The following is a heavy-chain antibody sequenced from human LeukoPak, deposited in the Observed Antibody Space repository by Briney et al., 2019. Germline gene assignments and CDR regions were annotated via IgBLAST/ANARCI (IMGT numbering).Heavy chain of an antibody. CDR1: GFIFGCYW. Sequence: GGSLRLSCAASGFIFGCYWLSWVRQAPGKGLECVASIKRDGSEKYYADSVKGRFTISRDKARNSLYLQMNSLRAEDTAVYYCARGDSLWFGESLFDYWGQGNMVTVSS. CDR2: IKRDGSEK. CDR3: ARGDSLWFGESLFDY. V-gene: IGHV3-7*04. D-gene: IGHD3-10*01. J-gene: IGHJ4*02.